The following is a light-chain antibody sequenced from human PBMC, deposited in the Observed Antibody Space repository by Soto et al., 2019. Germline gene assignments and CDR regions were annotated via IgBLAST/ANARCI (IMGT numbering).Light chain of an antibody. CDR2: GAS. CDR1: QSVSSNY. V-gene: IGKV3-20*01. CDR3: QQFGRSPPSWT. J-gene: IGKJ1*01. Sequence: ETVLTQSPGTLSLSPGERATLSCRASQSVSSNYLAWYQQKPGQAPRLLIYGASTRATGIPARFSGSGSGTDFTLTISRLEPEDFAGYYCQQFGRSPPSWTFGQGTKVEIK.